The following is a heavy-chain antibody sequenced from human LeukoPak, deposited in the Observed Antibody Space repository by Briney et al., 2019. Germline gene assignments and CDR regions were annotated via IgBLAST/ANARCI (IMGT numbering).Heavy chain of an antibody. CDR3: ASVDTAMVFVGAFDI. D-gene: IGHD5-18*01. V-gene: IGHV3-53*01. CDR1: GGSISSYY. J-gene: IGHJ3*02. CDR2: IYSGGST. Sequence: ETLSLTCTVSGGSISSYYWSWVRQAPGKGLEWVSVIYSGGSTYYADSVKGRFTISRDNSKNTLYLQMNSLRAEDTAVYYCASVDTAMVFVGAFDIWGQGTMVTVSS.